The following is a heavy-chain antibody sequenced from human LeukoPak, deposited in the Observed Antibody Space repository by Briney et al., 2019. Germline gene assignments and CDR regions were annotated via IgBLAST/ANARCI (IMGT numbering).Heavy chain of an antibody. CDR2: ISSSSSAI. D-gene: IGHD6-13*01. CDR3: VSTYSGSPDY. V-gene: IGHV3-48*04. CDR1: GFTFSSYS. Sequence: GGSLRLSCAASGFTFSSYSMNWVRQAPGKGLEWVSYISSSSSAIYYADSVKGRFTISRDNAKNSLYLQMNSLTAEDTAVYYCVSTYSGSPDYWGQGTLVSVSS. J-gene: IGHJ4*02.